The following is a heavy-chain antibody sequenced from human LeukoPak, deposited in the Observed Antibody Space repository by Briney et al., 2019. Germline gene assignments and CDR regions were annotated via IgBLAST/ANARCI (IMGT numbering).Heavy chain of an antibody. J-gene: IGHJ4*02. Sequence: SVKVSCKASGGTFSSYAISWVRQAPGQGLEWMGRIIPILGIAKYAQKFQGRVTITADKSTSTAYMELSSLRSEDTAVYYCARPKYSSGYYFDYWGQGTLVTVSS. CDR2: IIPILGIA. CDR3: ARPKYSSGYYFDY. CDR1: GGTFSSYA. D-gene: IGHD6-19*01. V-gene: IGHV1-69*04.